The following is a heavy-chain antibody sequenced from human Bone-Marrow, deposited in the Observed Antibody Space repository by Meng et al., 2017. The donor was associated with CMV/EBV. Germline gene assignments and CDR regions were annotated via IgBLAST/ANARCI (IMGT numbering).Heavy chain of an antibody. Sequence: GESLKISCAASGFTFSSYWMTWVRQAPGEGLEWVANIKQDGSEKYYVDSVKGRFTISRDNAKNSLYLQMNSLRAEDTAVYYCARDSENNRFWSGYLLWGQGTMVTGSS. J-gene: IGHJ3*01. D-gene: IGHD3-3*01. CDR3: ARDSENNRFWSGYLL. V-gene: IGHV3-7*01. CDR1: GFTFSSYW. CDR2: IKQDGSEK.